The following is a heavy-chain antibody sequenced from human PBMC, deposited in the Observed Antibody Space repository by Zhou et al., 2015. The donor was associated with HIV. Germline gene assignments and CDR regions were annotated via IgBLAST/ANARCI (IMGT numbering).Heavy chain of an antibody. CDR3: ARVPMVQGDPHSPENAFDI. J-gene: IGHJ3*02. D-gene: IGHD3-10*01. V-gene: IGHV1-2*06. CDR1: GYTFTGYY. Sequence: QVQLVQSGAEVKKPGASVKVSCKASGYTFTGYYMHWVRQAPGQGLEWMGRINPNSGGTNYAQKFQGRVTMTRDTSISTAYMELSRLRSDDTAVYYCARVPMVQGDPHSPENAFDIWGQGTMVTVSS. CDR2: INPNSGGT.